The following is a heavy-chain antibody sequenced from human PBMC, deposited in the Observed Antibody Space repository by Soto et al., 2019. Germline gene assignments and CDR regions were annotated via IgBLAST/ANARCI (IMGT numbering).Heavy chain of an antibody. CDR2: ISWNSRSI. D-gene: IGHD3-10*01. J-gene: IGHJ4*02. CDR1: GFTVAESA. Sequence: GSSLRLSCAASGFTVAESAMHWVRQAPGKGLEWVSGISWNSRSIDYADSVKGRFTMSRDNAKNSLFLQMNSLRPEDTALYYSNKGYYGSGSSYFDYWGRGALVTVSS. V-gene: IGHV3-9*01. CDR3: NKGYYGSGSSYFDY.